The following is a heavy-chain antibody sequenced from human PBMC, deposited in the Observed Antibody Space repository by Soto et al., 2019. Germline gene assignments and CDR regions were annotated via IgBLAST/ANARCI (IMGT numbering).Heavy chain of an antibody. D-gene: IGHD2-2*01. V-gene: IGHV5-51*01. CDR1: GYSFTSYW. CDR3: ARLQLGYCSSTSCWADYYYYYGMDV. Sequence: PGESLKISCKGSGYSFTSYWIGWVRQMPGKGLEWMGIIYPGDSDTRYSPSFQGQVTISADKSISTAYLQWSSLKASDTAMYYCARLQLGYCSSTSCWADYYYYYGMDVWGQGTTVTVS. J-gene: IGHJ6*02. CDR2: IYPGDSDT.